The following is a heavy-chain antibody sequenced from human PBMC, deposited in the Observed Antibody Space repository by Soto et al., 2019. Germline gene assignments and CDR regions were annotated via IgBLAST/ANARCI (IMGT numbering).Heavy chain of an antibody. Sequence: PGGSLRLSCAASGFTFNNYAMSWVRQAPGKGLEWVSAISSSYIYYADSVKGRFTISRDNAKNSLYLQMYSLRTEDTAVYYCASSPGYSSAWLLYWGQGTLVTVSS. CDR3: ASSPGYSSAWLLY. V-gene: IGHV3-21*01. CDR2: ISSSYI. J-gene: IGHJ4*02. D-gene: IGHD6-19*01. CDR1: GFTFNNYA.